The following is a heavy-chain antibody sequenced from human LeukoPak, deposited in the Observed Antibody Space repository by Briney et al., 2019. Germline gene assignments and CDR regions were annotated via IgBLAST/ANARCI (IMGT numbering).Heavy chain of an antibody. CDR2: INWNAGST. D-gene: IGHD3-22*01. CDR1: GSTFNDYG. V-gene: IGHV3-20*04. Sequence: GGSLRLSCTASGSTFNDYGMSWVRQAPGRGLEWVSGINWNAGSTYYADSVKGRFTISRDNSKNTLYLQMNSLRAEDTAVYYCAGYYYDSSPPRWGQGTLVTVSS. J-gene: IGHJ4*02. CDR3: AGYYYDSSPPR.